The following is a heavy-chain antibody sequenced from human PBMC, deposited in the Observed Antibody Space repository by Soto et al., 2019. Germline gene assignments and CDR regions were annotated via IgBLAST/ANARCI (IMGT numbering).Heavy chain of an antibody. J-gene: IGHJ4*02. CDR2: IKSKTDGGTT. D-gene: IGHD6-13*01. Sequence: EVQLVESGGGLVKPGGSLRLSCAASGFTFSNAWMSWVRQAPGKGLEWVGRIKSKTDGGTTDYAAPVKGRFTISRDDSKNTLYLQMNSLKTEDTAVYYCTTAARQYSSSWYYWGQGTLVTVSS. CDR3: TTAARQYSSSWYY. V-gene: IGHV3-15*01. CDR1: GFTFSNAW.